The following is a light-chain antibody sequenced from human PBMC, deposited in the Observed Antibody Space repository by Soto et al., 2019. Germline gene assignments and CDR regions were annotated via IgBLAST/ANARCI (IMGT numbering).Light chain of an antibody. CDR3: QQYKNWPPLT. Sequence: EIVMTQSPATLSVSPGERATLSCRASQSVSSNLAWYQQKRGQAPRLLIYGAFTRATGIPVRFSGSGSGTEFTPTISSLQSEDFAVYYCQQYKNWPPLTFGGGTKVEIK. V-gene: IGKV3-15*01. CDR2: GAF. J-gene: IGKJ4*01. CDR1: QSVSSN.